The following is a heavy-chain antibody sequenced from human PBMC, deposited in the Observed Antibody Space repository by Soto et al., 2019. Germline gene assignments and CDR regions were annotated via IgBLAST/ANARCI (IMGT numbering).Heavy chain of an antibody. CDR3: TTDGYGSSGSLDVYYYYGMDV. D-gene: IGHD6-13*01. V-gene: IGHV3-15*07. Sequence: GGSLRLSCAASGFTFSNAWMNWVRQAPGKGLEWDSRIKSKTDGGTTDYAAPVKGRFTISRDDSKDTLYFQMNSLKTDYTAVYYCTTDGYGSSGSLDVYYYYGMDVWGQGTTVTVSS. CDR2: IKSKTDGGTT. CDR1: GFTFSNAW. J-gene: IGHJ6*02.